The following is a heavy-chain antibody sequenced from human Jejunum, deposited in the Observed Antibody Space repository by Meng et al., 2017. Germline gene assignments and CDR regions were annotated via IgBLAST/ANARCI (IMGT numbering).Heavy chain of an antibody. D-gene: IGHD3-10*01. CDR2: ISPYNGNT. CDR3: ARAAVGTYYYGSGSYISFDF. Sequence: ASVKVSCKVSGYTFTKFGISWVRQAPGQGLEWMGWISPYNGNTDYAQKFQGRVTMTSETLTDTAYMELRSLRSDDTAVYYCARAAVGTYYYGSGSYISFDFWGQGTLVTVSS. V-gene: IGHV1-18*01. J-gene: IGHJ4*02. CDR1: GYTFTKFG.